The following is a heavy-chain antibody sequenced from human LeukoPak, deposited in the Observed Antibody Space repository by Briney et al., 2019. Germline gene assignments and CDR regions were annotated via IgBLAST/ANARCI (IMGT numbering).Heavy chain of an antibody. Sequence: SETLSLTCTVSGGSISSYYWSWIRQPAGKGLEWIGRIYTSGSTNYNPSLKSRVTMSVDTSKNQFSLKLSSVTAADPAVYYCARLRDYYDSSGYDYWGQGTLVTVSS. CDR1: GGSISSYY. D-gene: IGHD3-22*01. CDR2: IYTSGST. CDR3: ARLRDYYDSSGYDY. J-gene: IGHJ4*02. V-gene: IGHV4-4*07.